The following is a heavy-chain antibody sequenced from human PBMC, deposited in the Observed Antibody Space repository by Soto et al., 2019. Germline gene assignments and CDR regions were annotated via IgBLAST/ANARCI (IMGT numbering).Heavy chain of an antibody. CDR3: VKDIRLKYSRRWRSAP. CDR1: GFTFSSYA. Sequence: PGGALRLSCSASGFTFSSYAMHWVRQAPGKGLEYVSAISSNGGNTYYADSVKGRFTISRDNSKNTLYLQMSSLRAEDTAVYYCVKDIRLKYSRRWRSAPWGQGTLVTVSS. V-gene: IGHV3-64D*08. J-gene: IGHJ5*02. CDR2: ISSNGGNT. D-gene: IGHD6-13*01.